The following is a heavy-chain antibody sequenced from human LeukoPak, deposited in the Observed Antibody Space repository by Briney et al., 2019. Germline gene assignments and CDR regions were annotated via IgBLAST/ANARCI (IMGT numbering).Heavy chain of an antibody. V-gene: IGHV3-48*01. J-gene: IGHJ2*01. CDR2: ISSSSSTI. CDR1: GFTFSSYS. D-gene: IGHD6-19*01. Sequence: PGGSLRLSCAASGFTFSSYSMNWVRQAPGKGLEWVSYISSSSSTIYYADSVKGRFTISRDNAKNSLYLQMNSLRAEDTAVYYCARDYSSGWAYGAWYFDLWGRGTLVTVSS. CDR3: ARDYSSGWAYGAWYFDL.